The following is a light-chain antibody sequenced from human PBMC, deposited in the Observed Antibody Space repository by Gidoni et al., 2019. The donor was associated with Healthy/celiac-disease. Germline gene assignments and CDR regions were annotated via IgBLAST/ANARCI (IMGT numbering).Light chain of an antibody. CDR2: EGN. CDR1: SSNVGNYNL. CDR3: CSYASSSTGV. V-gene: IGLV2-23*01. J-gene: IGLJ3*02. Sequence: QSALTQPASVSGSPGQSITISCTGTSSNVGNYNLVSWYQQYPGKAPKLMIYEGNKRPSGVSNRFSGSKSGNTASLTISGLQADDDADYYCCSYASSSTGVFGGGTKLTVL.